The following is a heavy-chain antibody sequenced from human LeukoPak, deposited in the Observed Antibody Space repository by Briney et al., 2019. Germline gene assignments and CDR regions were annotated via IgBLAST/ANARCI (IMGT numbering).Heavy chain of an antibody. D-gene: IGHD3-10*01. CDR3: AKDRSPFLRFGELAN. V-gene: IGHV3-23*01. Sequence: PGVSLTLSCAASGFTFSIDAMMYLRQARGRAGEWFLAIRGRVCNTYNADSVNGRFTISRDNSKNTMYLQMNSLSAEATDVYYCAKDRSPFLRFGELANWGQGTLVTVSS. CDR1: GFTFSIDA. J-gene: IGHJ4*02. CDR2: IRGRVCNT.